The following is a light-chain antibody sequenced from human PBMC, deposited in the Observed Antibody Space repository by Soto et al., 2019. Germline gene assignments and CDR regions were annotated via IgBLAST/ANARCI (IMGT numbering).Light chain of an antibody. CDR1: NLGDKY. CDR3: QAWDSSTAGV. Sequence: SYELTQPPSVSVSPGQTASISCSGANLGDKYTCWYQQKPGQSPVLVIYQDSKRPSGIPERFSGSNSGNTATLTISGTQAMDEADYYCQAWDSSTAGVFGTGTQLTVL. J-gene: IGLJ1*01. CDR2: QDS. V-gene: IGLV3-1*01.